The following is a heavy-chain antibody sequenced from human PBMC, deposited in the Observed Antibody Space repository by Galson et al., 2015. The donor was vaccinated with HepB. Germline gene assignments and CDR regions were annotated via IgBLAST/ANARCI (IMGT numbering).Heavy chain of an antibody. V-gene: IGHV1-2*06. D-gene: IGHD6-13*01. CDR2: INPNSGGT. J-gene: IGHJ4*02. Sequence: SVKVSCKASRYTFTGYYMHWVRQAPGQGLEWMGRINPNSGGTNYAQKFQGRVTMTRDTSISTAYMELSRLRSDDTAVYYCARITGSVGSSLNWGQGTLVTVSS. CDR3: ARITGSVGSSLN. CDR1: RYTFTGYY.